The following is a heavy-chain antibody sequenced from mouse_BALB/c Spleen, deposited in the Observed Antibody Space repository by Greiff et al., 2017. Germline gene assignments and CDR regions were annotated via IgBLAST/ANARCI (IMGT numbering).Heavy chain of an antibody. CDR1: GFTFSDYY. D-gene: IGHD1-1*01. Sequence: EVQGVESGGGLVKPGGSLKLSCAASGFTFSDYYMYWVRQTPEKRLEWVATISDGGSYTYYPDSVKGRFTISRDNAKNNLYLQMSSLKSEDTAMYYGARDGVPSTVVAGYYAMDYWGQGTSVTVSS. CDR3: ARDGVPSTVVAGYYAMDY. J-gene: IGHJ4*01. V-gene: IGHV5-4*02. CDR2: ISDGGSYT.